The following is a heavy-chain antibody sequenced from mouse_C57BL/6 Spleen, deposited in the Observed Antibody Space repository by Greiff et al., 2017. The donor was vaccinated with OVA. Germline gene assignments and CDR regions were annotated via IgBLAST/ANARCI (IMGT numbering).Heavy chain of an antibody. CDR2: IYPRSGNT. D-gene: IGHD1-1*01. J-gene: IGHJ2*01. CDR3: ARNPLCITTVVPYYFDY. V-gene: IGHV1-81*01. CDR1: GYTFTSYG. Sequence: QVQLQQSGAELARPGASVKLSCKASGYTFTSYGISWVKQRTGQGLEWIGEIYPRSGNTYYNEKFKGKATLTADKSSSTAYMELRSLTSEDSAVYFCARNPLCITTVVPYYFDYWGQGTTLTVSS.